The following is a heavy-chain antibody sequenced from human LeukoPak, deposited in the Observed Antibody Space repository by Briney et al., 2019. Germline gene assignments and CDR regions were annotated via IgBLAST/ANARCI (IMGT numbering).Heavy chain of an antibody. D-gene: IGHD3-3*01. V-gene: IGHV1-69*13. Sequence: SVKVSCKASGGTFSSYAISCVRQAPGQGLEWMGGIIPIFGTANYAQKFQGRVTITADESTSTAYMELSSLRSDDTAVYYCARAGETIFGAPNWFDPWSQGTLVTVSS. CDR3: ARAGETIFGAPNWFDP. CDR1: GGTFSSYA. CDR2: IIPIFGTA. J-gene: IGHJ5*02.